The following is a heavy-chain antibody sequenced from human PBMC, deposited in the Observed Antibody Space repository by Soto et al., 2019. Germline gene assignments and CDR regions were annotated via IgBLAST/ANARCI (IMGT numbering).Heavy chain of an antibody. CDR2: IIPILGIA. V-gene: IGHV1-69*02. CDR1: GGTFSSYT. CDR3: ARVPPGYSYGFPLGYFDY. J-gene: IGHJ4*02. Sequence: SVKVSCKASGGTFSSYTISWVRQAPGQGLEWMGRIIPILGIANYAQKIQGRVTITADKSTSTAYMELSSLRSEDTAVYYCARVPPGYSYGFPLGYFDYWGQGTLVTVSS. D-gene: IGHD5-18*01.